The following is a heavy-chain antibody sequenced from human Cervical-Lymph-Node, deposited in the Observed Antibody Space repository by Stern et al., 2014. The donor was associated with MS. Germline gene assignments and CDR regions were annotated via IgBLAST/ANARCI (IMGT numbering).Heavy chain of an antibody. D-gene: IGHD5-24*01. Sequence: QVQLQESGPGLVKPSETLSLTCTVSGDSISRDGYYWSWIRQPAGKGLEWIGRIYITGRTDYSPSLKGRVHILGDASITQFSLKLGSGTAADTAVYYCARVKRVGSLNYDGFDIWGQGTLVTVSS. CDR1: GDSISRDGYY. CDR3: ARVKRVGSLNYDGFDI. J-gene: IGHJ3*02. V-gene: IGHV4-61*02. CDR2: IYITGRT.